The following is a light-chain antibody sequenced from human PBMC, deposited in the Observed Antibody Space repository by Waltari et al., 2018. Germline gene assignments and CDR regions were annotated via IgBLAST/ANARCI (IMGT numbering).Light chain of an antibody. V-gene: IGLV6-57*03. CDR3: QSYDNTNRWVI. CDR2: EDV. J-gene: IGLJ2*01. CDR1: SGSIASNH. Sequence: NFILTQSHSVSESPGKTVTISCTRRSGSIASNHVHWYQHRPGSAPTSVIYEDVRRPSGVPDRFSGSVDSSSNSASLTISGLKTEDEADYYCQSYDNTNRWVIFGGGTKLTVL.